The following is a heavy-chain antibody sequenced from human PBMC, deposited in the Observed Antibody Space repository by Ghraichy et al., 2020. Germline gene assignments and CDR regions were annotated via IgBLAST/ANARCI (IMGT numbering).Heavy chain of an antibody. CDR2: IYNSGST. V-gene: IGHV4-59*08. Sequence: TLSLTCTVSGGSISSYYWGWIRQPPGKGLEWIGYIYNSGSTNYSPSLKSRVTISVDTSKNQFSLKLSSVTAADTAGYYCARHLWFRGVYYFDYWGQGTLVTVSS. CDR1: GGSISSYY. J-gene: IGHJ4*02. D-gene: IGHD3-10*01. CDR3: ARHLWFRGVYYFDY.